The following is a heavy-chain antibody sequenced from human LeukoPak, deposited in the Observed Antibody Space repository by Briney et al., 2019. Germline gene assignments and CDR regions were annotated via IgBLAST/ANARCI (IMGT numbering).Heavy chain of an antibody. V-gene: IGHV1-2*02. D-gene: IGHD3-10*01. CDR2: IYPNNGGT. CDR3: ARDGIKMVRAVIGDY. CDR1: GYPFTAYY. Sequence: AASVKVSCTASGYPFTAYYMHWVRQAPGQELEWMGWIYPNNGGTKYAQNFQGRVTMTRDTSMNTAYMELSSLRSDDTAVYYCARDGIKMVRAVIGDYWGQGTLVTVSS. J-gene: IGHJ4*02.